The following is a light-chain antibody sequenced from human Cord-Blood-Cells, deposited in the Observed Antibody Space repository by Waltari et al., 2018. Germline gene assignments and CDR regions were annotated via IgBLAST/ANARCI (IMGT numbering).Light chain of an antibody. CDR2: DVS. J-gene: IGLJ2*01. V-gene: IGLV2-11*01. CDR3: CSYAGSYTCVV. Sequence: QSALTQPRSVSGSPGQSVTISCTGTSSDVGGYNYVSWYQQHPGKAPKLMIYDVSKRPSGVPDSFSGSKAGNTASLTISGLQAEDEADYYCCSYAGSYTCVVFGGGTKLTVL. CDR1: SSDVGGYNY.